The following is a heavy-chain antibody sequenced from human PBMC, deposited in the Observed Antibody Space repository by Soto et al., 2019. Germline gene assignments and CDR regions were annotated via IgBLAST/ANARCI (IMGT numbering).Heavy chain of an antibody. V-gene: IGHV5-51*01. Sequence: GESLKISCQGSGYSFITHWIGWARQMPGKGLEWMAIIYHRDSDIRYSPSFQCHVTISVTKSITTVFLQWSSLRASDTAMYYCARKIYDSDTGPNFQYYFDSWGQGTTVTVSS. CDR2: IYHRDSDI. CDR3: ARKIYDSDTGPNFQYYFDS. D-gene: IGHD3-22*01. J-gene: IGHJ4*02. CDR1: GYSFITHW.